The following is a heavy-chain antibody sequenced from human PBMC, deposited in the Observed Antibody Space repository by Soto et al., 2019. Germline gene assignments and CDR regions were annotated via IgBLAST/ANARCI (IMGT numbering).Heavy chain of an antibody. CDR1: GFTFSSYA. CDR3: AKDPEYSSSPQRRGFDP. V-gene: IGHV3-23*01. J-gene: IGHJ5*02. CDR2: ISGSGGST. Sequence: EVQLLESGGGLVQPGGSLRLSCAASGFTFSSYAMSWVRQAPGKGLEWVSAISGSGGSTYYADSVKGRFTISRDNSKNTLYLQMNSLRAEDTAVYYCAKDPEYSSSPQRRGFDPWGQGTLVTVSS. D-gene: IGHD6-6*01.